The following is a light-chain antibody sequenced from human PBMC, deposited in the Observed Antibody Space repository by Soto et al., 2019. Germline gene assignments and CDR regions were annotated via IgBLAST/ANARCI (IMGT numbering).Light chain of an antibody. J-gene: IGKJ1*01. CDR3: QNYNSAPWT. CDR1: QGITDY. CDR2: AAS. Sequence: DIQMTQSPSSLSASVGDRVTITCRASQGITDYLAWYQQKPGQVPNLLIYAASTLQSGFPSRFSGSGSGTDFTLTITGLQPEDVANYYCQNYNSAPWTFGQGTKVEIK. V-gene: IGKV1-27*01.